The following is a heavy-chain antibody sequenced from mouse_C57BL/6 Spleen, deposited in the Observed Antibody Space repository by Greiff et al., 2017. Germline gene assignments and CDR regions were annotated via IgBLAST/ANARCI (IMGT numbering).Heavy chain of an antibody. CDR1: GYTFTDYY. CDR2: INPNNGGT. Sequence: VQLQQSGPELVKPGASVKISCKASGYTFTDYYMNWVKQSPGKSLEWIGDINPNNGGTSYNQKFKGKATLTVDKSSSTAYMELRSLTSEDSAVYYCASPYSDYWGQGTTLTVSS. V-gene: IGHV1-26*01. J-gene: IGHJ2*01. CDR3: ASPYSDY.